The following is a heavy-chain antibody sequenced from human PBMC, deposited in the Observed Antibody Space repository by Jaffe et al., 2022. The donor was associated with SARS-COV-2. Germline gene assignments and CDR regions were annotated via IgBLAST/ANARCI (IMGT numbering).Heavy chain of an antibody. CDR3: ARDLQDMIVVVNGIDAFDI. J-gene: IGHJ3*02. CDR1: GYTFTGYY. CDR2: INPNSGGT. Sequence: QVQLVQSGAEVKKPGASVKVSCKASGYTFTGYYMHWVRQAPGQGLEWMGWINPNSGGTNYAQKFQGRVTMTRDTSISTAYMELSRLRSDDTAVYYCARDLQDMIVVVNGIDAFDIWGQGTMVTVSS. D-gene: IGHD3-22*01. V-gene: IGHV1-2*02.